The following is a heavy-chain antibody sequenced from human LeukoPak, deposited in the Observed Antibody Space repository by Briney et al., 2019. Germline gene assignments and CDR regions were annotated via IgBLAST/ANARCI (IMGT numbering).Heavy chain of an antibody. CDR2: IYHSGTT. CDR3: ARAYDDEYYYYMAV. Sequence: SESLSLTCTVSGGSISSHYWSWIRQPPGKGLEWIGQIYHSGTTNYNPSLKSRVTISVDTSKNQFSLKLTSVTAADTAVYYCARAYDDEYYYYMAVWGKGTTVTVSS. V-gene: IGHV4-59*11. CDR1: GGSISSHY. D-gene: IGHD3-3*01. J-gene: IGHJ6*03.